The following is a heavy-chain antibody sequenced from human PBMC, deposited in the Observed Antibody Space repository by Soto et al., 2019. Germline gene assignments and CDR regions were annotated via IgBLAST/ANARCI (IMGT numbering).Heavy chain of an antibody. D-gene: IGHD3-16*01. J-gene: IGHJ3*02. Sequence: GGSLRLSCAASGFTFSSCAMSWVRQAPGKGLEWVSAIRGSAGTKYYTDSVKGRFTISRDNSKNTLYLQMNSLRAEDTAVYYCAKAPRGSYLFDAFDIWGQGTMVTVSS. CDR2: IRGSAGTK. CDR1: GFTFSSCA. V-gene: IGHV3-23*01. CDR3: AKAPRGSYLFDAFDI.